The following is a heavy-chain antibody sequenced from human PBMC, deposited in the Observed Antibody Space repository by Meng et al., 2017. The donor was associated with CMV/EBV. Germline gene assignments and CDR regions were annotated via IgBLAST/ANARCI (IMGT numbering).Heavy chain of an antibody. CDR3: ARGVGGWFDP. Sequence: QVHLQQWVAGLLQPSEPLSLTCAVYGGSFSGYYWSWIRPPPGKGLEWIGEINHSGSTNYNPSLKSRVTISVDTSKNQFSLKLSSVTAADTAVYYCARGVGGWFDPWGQGTLVTVSS. D-gene: IGHD1-26*01. J-gene: IGHJ5*02. V-gene: IGHV4-34*01. CDR1: GGSFSGYY. CDR2: INHSGST.